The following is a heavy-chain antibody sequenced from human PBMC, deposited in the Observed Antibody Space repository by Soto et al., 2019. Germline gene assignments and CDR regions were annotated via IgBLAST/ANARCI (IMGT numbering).Heavy chain of an antibody. CDR2: IYWDDDK. CDR1: GLSLSSSGVG. J-gene: IGHJ4*02. Sequence: QITLKESGPPLVKPTQPLTLTCTFSGLSLSSSGVGVGWIRQPPGQALEWLALIYWDDDKRYSPSLSSRLTITKDTSKNQVLLTMTNMDPVDTATYYCAHTKGYCSSTSCKDAKGGFDHWGQGTLVTVSS. V-gene: IGHV2-5*02. D-gene: IGHD2-2*01. CDR3: AHTKGYCSSTSCKDAKGGFDH.